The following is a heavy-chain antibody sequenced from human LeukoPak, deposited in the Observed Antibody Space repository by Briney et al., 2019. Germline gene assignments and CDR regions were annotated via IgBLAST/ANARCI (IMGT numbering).Heavy chain of an antibody. D-gene: IGHD3-10*01. J-gene: IGHJ4*02. CDR1: GYTFTGYY. V-gene: IGHV1-2*02. CDR2: INPNSGGT. Sequence: ASVKVSCKASGYTFTGYYMHWVRQAPGQGLEWMGWINPNSGGTNYAQKFQGRVTMTRDTSISTAYMELSRLRSDDTAVYYCARELAYYGSGSYSVFDYRGQGTLVTVSS. CDR3: ARELAYYGSGSYSVFDY.